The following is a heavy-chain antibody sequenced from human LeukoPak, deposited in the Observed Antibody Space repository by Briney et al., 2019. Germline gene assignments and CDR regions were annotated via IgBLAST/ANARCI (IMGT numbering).Heavy chain of an antibody. CDR2: ISAYNGNT. CDR3: ARDRAYYYDSSGY. Sequence: ASVKVSCKASGYTFTGYYMHRVRQAPGQGLEWMGWISAYNGNTNYAQKLQGRVTMTTDTSTSTAYMELRSLRSDDTAVYYCARDRAYYYDSSGYWGQGTLVTVSS. J-gene: IGHJ4*02. D-gene: IGHD3-22*01. V-gene: IGHV1-18*04. CDR1: GYTFTGYY.